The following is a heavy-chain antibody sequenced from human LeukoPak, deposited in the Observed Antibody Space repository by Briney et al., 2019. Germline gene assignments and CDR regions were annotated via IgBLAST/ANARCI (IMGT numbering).Heavy chain of an antibody. V-gene: IGHV3-7*01. CDR3: ARRAADYYYYYMDV. Sequence: PRGSLRLSCAASGFTFSSYWMSWVRQAPGKGLEWVANIKQDGSEKYYVDSVKGRFTISRDNAKNSLYLQMNSLRAEDTAVYYCARRAADYYYYYMDVWGKGTTVTVSS. CDR2: IKQDGSEK. CDR1: GFTFSSYW. J-gene: IGHJ6*03. D-gene: IGHD2-15*01.